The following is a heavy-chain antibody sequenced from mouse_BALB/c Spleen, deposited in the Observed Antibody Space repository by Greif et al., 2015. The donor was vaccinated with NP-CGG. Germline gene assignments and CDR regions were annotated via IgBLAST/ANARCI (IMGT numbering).Heavy chain of an antibody. CDR2: ISSGGSYT. CDR1: GFTFSSYG. D-gene: IGHD2-10*02. J-gene: IGHJ4*01. CDR3: ARRKYGAMDY. Sequence: EVNLVESGGDLVKPGGSLKLSCAASGFTFSSYGISWVRQTPDKRLEWVANISSGGSYTYYPDSVKGRFTISRDNAKNTLYLQMSSLKSEDTAMYYCARRKYGAMDYWGQGTSVTVSS. V-gene: IGHV5-6*02.